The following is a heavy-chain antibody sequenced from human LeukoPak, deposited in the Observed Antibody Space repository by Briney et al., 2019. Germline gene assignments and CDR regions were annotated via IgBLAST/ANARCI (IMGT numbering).Heavy chain of an antibody. CDR2: ISWNSGSI. J-gene: IGHJ4*02. D-gene: IGHD5-18*01. Sequence: SLRLSCAASGFTFSSYSMNWVRQAPGKGLEWVSGISWNSGSIGYADSVKGRFTISRDNAKNSLYLQMNSLRAEDTALYYCAKGYSYGYHTHFDYWGQGTLVTVSS. CDR3: AKGYSYGYHTHFDY. V-gene: IGHV3-9*01. CDR1: GFTFSSYS.